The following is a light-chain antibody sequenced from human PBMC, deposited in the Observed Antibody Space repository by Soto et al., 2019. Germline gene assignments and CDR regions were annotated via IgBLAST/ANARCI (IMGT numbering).Light chain of an antibody. V-gene: IGKV3D-15*01. J-gene: IGKJ1*01. CDR2: GAS. Sequence: EIVMTQSPATLSVSPGETTRLSCRASQSINSDVAWYQQKVGQTPRLLIHGASTRATGIAARFSGSGSGTEFTLTISSLQPDDFATYYCQQYNSYRTFGQGTKVDIK. CDR1: QSINSD. CDR3: QQYNSYRT.